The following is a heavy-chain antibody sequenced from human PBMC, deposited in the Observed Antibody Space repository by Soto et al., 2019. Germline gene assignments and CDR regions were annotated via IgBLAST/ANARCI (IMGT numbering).Heavy chain of an antibody. D-gene: IGHD3-16*01. Sequence: PGGSLRLSCAASGFTFSSDGMHWVRQAPGKGLEWVAVIWYDGSNKYYADSVKGRFTISRDNSKNTLYLQMNSLRAEDTAVYYCARDNTFGGVMGAFDIWGQGTMVTVSS. CDR3: ARDNTFGGVMGAFDI. V-gene: IGHV3-33*01. J-gene: IGHJ3*02. CDR1: GFTFSSDG. CDR2: IWYDGSNK.